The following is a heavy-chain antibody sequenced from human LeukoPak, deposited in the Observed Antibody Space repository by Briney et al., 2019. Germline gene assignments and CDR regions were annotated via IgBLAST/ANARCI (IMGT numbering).Heavy chain of an antibody. CDR1: GYTFTSYY. CDR2: INPSGGST. CDR3: AREVDPIVVVPAALEGGAFDN. J-gene: IGHJ3*02. V-gene: IGHV1-46*01. Sequence: GASVKVSCKASGYTFTSYYMHWVRQAPGQGLEWMGIINPSGGSTSYAQRFQGRVTMTRDTSTSTVYMELSSLRSEDTAVYYCAREVDPIVVVPAALEGGAFDNWGQGTMVTVSS. D-gene: IGHD2-2*01.